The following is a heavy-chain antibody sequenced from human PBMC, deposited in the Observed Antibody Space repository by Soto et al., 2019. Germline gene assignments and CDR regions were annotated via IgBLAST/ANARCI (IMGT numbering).Heavy chain of an antibody. D-gene: IGHD4-17*01. Sequence: GGSLRLSCTASGFTFGNYAINWVRQAPGKGLEWVGLIRNQTYSGATEYAASMKGRFTISRDDSKNIAYLQMNSLKTEDTAMYYCAREFMTTVTYFDYWGQGTLVTVSS. CDR2: IRNQTYSGAT. CDR1: GFTFGNYA. V-gene: IGHV3-49*04. J-gene: IGHJ4*02. CDR3: AREFMTTVTYFDY.